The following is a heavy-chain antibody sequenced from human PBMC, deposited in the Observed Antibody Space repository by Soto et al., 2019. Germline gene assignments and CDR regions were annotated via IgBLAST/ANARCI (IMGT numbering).Heavy chain of an antibody. CDR3: ARWCSLELPTFNWFDP. CDR1: GYTFTGFS. J-gene: IGHJ5*02. CDR2: ISAYNGNT. V-gene: IGHV1-18*01. D-gene: IGHD1-26*01. Sequence: ASVKVSCKASGYTFTGFSLHWVRQAPGQGLEWMGWISAYNGNTNYAQKLQGRVTMTTDTSTSTAYMELRSLRSDDTAVYYCARWCSLELPTFNWFDPWGQGTLVTVSS.